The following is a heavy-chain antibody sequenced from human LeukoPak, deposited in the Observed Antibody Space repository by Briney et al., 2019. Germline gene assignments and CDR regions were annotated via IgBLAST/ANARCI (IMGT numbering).Heavy chain of an antibody. CDR2: IYYSGST. CDR1: GGSISSYY. D-gene: IGHD2-2*02. V-gene: IGHV4-59*12. Sequence: PSETLSLTCTVSGGSISSYYWSWIRQPPGKGLEWIGYIYYSGSTNYNPSLKSRVTISVDKSKNQFSLKLSSVTAADTAVYYCARNGVGLYSYFDYWGQGTLVTVSS. J-gene: IGHJ4*02. CDR3: ARNGVGLYSYFDY.